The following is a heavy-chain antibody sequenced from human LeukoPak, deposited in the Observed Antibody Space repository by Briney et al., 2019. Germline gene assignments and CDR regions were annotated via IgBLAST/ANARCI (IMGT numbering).Heavy chain of an antibody. D-gene: IGHD3-9*01. J-gene: IGHJ4*02. V-gene: IGHV1-24*01. CDR2: FDPEDGET. Sequence: ASVKVSCKVSGYTLTELSMHWVRQAPGKGLEWMGGFDPEDGETIYAQKFQGRVTMTEDTSTDTAYMELSSLRSEDTAVYYCATARQILRYFDWPVGYYFDYWGQGTLVTVSS. CDR1: GYTLTELS. CDR3: ATARQILRYFDWPVGYYFDY.